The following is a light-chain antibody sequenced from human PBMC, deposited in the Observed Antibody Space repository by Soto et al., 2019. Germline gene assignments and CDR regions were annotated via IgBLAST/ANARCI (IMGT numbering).Light chain of an antibody. Sequence: EIVLTQSPATLSLSPGERATLSCRASQSVRSYLAWYQQKPGQTPRLLIYDAFNRATGIPARFSGSGAGTDFTPTISRLEPEDFAVYYCQQRGNWPQTFGPGTKVDI. J-gene: IGKJ3*01. V-gene: IGKV3-11*01. CDR2: DAF. CDR1: QSVRSY. CDR3: QQRGNWPQT.